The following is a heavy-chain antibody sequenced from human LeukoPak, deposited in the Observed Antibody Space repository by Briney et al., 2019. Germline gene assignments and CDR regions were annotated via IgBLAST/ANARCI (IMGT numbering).Heavy chain of an antibody. Sequence: GGSLRLSCAASGFTFSSYSMNWVRQAPGKGLEWVSSISSSSSYIYYADSVKGRFTISRDNAKNSLYLQMNSLRAEDTTVYYCARSDSHYFDYWGQGTLVTVSS. CDR2: ISSSSSYI. D-gene: IGHD3-3*01. CDR3: ARSDSHYFDY. CDR1: GFTFSSYS. V-gene: IGHV3-21*01. J-gene: IGHJ4*02.